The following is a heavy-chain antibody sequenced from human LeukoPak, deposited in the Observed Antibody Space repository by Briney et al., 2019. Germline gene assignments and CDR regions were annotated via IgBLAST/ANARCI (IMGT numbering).Heavy chain of an antibody. V-gene: IGHV4-4*02. J-gene: IGHJ3*02. Sequence: SETLSLTCAVSGGSISSSNWWSWVRQPPGKGLEWIGEIYHSGSTNYNPSLKSRVTISVDKSKSQFSLKLSSVTAADTAVYYCARDRRYYGSGSYIISAFDIWGQGTMVTVSS. CDR1: GGSISSSNW. CDR3: ARDRRYYGSGSYIISAFDI. D-gene: IGHD3-10*01. CDR2: IYHSGST.